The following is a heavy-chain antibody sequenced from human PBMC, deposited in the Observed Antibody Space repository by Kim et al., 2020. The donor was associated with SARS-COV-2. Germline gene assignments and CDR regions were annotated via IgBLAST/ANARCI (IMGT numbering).Heavy chain of an antibody. CDR2: INAGNGNT. J-gene: IGHJ4*02. CDR1: GYTFTSYA. Sequence: ASVKVSCKASGYTFTSYAMHWVRQAPGQRLEWMGWINAGNGNTKYSQKFQGRVTITRDTSASTAYMELSSLRSEDTAVYYCARGIYDILTGYSYYFDYWGQGTLVTVSS. CDR3: ARGIYDILTGYSYYFDY. D-gene: IGHD3-9*01. V-gene: IGHV1-3*01.